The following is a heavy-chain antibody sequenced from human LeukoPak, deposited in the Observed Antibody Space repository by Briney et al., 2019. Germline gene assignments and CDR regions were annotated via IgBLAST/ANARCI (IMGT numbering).Heavy chain of an antibody. CDR1: GFTLSSYG. J-gene: IGHJ4*02. Sequence: SGGSLRLSCAASGFTLSSYGMHWVRQAPGKGLEWVAFIRYDKTNKYYAVSVKGRFTISRDNYKNTLYLQMNSLRAEDTAVYYCAKGWTTFDYWGQGTLVTVSS. V-gene: IGHV3-30*02. D-gene: IGHD1-1*01. CDR3: AKGWTTFDY. CDR2: IRYDKTNK.